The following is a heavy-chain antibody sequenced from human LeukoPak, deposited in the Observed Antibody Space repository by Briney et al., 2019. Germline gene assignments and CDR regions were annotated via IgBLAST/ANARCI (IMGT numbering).Heavy chain of an antibody. CDR3: ARSDTHHIHSSSGPFDN. Sequence: SETQSLICSVSGGSIGTNYWSWIRQVPGKGLEWIGYSSYSGSSNYNPSLKSRVTISVDTSKTQFSLYLSSVTAADTAVYYCARSDTHHIHSSSGPFDNWGQGTLVTVSS. J-gene: IGHJ4*02. CDR1: GGSIGTNY. V-gene: IGHV4-59*01. D-gene: IGHD6-13*01. CDR2: SSYSGSS.